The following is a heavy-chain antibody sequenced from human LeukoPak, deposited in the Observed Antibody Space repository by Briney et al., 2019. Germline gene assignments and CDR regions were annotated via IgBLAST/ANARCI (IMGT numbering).Heavy chain of an antibody. CDR1: GFRFNNYA. V-gene: IGHV3-23*01. D-gene: IGHD2-2*01. J-gene: IGHJ4*02. Sequence: GGSLRLSCAASGFRFNNYAMSWVRQAPGKGLEWVTAISDNGGSTYYADSVKGRFTISGDNSKDTLYLQMNSLRGDDTAVYHCAKGPSPGYCSSTSCYYDYWGQGTLVTVSS. CDR3: AKGPSPGYCSSTSCYYDY. CDR2: ISDNGGST.